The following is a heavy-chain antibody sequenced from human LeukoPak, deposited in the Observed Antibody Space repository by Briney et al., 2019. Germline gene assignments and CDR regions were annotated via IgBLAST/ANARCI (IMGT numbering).Heavy chain of an antibody. J-gene: IGHJ6*03. CDR3: ARFPTGTGTPYHYYYMDV. Sequence: SETLSLTCAVYGGSFSGYYWSWIRQPPGKGLEWIGEINHSGSTNYNPSLKSRVNISVDTSKNQFSLKLSSVTAADTAVYYCARFPTGTGTPYHYYYMDVWGKGTTVTISS. CDR2: INHSGST. V-gene: IGHV4-34*01. D-gene: IGHD1-14*01. CDR1: GGSFSGYY.